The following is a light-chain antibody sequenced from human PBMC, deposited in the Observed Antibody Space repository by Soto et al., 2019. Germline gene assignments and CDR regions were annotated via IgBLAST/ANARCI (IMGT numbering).Light chain of an antibody. CDR1: RSDVGSYNL. V-gene: IGLV2-23*03. CDR2: EGS. J-gene: IGLJ2*01. CDR3: CSYAGSSTFVV. Sequence: QSALTQPASVSGSPGQSITISCTGTRSDVGSYNLVSWYQQHPGKAPKLMIYEGSKRPSGVSNRFSGSKSGNTASLTISGLQAEDEADYYCCSYAGSSTFVVFGGGTKLTGL.